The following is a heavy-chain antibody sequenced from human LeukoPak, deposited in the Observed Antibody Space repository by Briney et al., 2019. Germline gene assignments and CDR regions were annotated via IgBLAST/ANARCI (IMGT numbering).Heavy chain of an antibody. CDR1: DDSISDYY. V-gene: IGHV4-59*08. D-gene: IGHD3-16*02. J-gene: IGHJ3*02. CDR2: IHNSGTS. CDR3: AKHRYSPHAFDI. Sequence: SETLSLTCTVSDDSISDYYRGWIRQPPGKGLEWIGYIHNSGTSTYNLSLKSRVTISADTSKNQFSLKLSSVTAADTAVYYCAKHRYSPHAFDIWGQGTMVTVSS.